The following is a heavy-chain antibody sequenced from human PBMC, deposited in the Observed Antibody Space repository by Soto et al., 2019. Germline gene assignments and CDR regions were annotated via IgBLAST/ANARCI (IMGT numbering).Heavy chain of an antibody. D-gene: IGHD6-19*01. CDR2: ISYDGGDK. CDR1: GFTFSSYT. V-gene: IGHV3-30-3*01. Sequence: PGGSLRLSCAASGFTFSSYTMHWVRQTPGKGLEWVADISYDGGDKYYADSVKGRFTISRDNSKNTLYLQMNSLRAEDTALYYCARDQSLYSGGSDFDYWGQGTLVTVS. J-gene: IGHJ4*02. CDR3: ARDQSLYSGGSDFDY.